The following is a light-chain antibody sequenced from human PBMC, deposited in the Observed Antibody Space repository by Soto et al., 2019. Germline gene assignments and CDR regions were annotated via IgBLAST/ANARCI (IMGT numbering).Light chain of an antibody. J-gene: IGLJ1*01. CDR2: EVT. Sequence: ALTQPASVSGSPGQSITISCTGSSSDVGGHNYVSWYQQHPGKAPKLMIYEVTKRPSGVSNRFSGSKSGNTASLTISGLQAEDEADYYCSSYTFTSTLYVFGTGTKVTVL. V-gene: IGLV2-14*01. CDR1: SSDVGGHNY. CDR3: SSYTFTSTLYV.